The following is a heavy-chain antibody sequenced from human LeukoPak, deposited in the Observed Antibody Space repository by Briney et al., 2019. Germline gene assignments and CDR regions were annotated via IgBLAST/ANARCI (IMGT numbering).Heavy chain of an antibody. CDR3: ARDLYSYGPI. CDR2: IYSGGST. Sequence: PGGSLRLSCTVSGFTVSSDSMSWVRQAPGKGLEWVSFIYSGGSTHYSDSVKGRFTISRDNSKNALYLQMNSLRAEDTAVYYCARDLYSYGPIWGQGTLVTVSS. J-gene: IGHJ4*02. D-gene: IGHD5-18*01. V-gene: IGHV3-53*01. CDR1: GFTVSSDS.